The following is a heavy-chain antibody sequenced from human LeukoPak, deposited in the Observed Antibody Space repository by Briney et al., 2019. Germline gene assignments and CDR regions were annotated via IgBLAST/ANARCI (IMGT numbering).Heavy chain of an antibody. CDR3: AKDQNLDKIGSHGAFDI. V-gene: IGHV3-9*01. CDR1: GFSFDEYA. D-gene: IGHD3-10*01. J-gene: IGHJ3*02. CDR2: ISWNGGST. Sequence: ALRLSCAASGFSFDEYAMHWVRQAPGKGLERVSGISWNGGSTVYADSVKGRFTISRDNAKNSLYLQLNSLRAGDTALYYCAKDQNLDKIGSHGAFDIWGQGTMVTVSS.